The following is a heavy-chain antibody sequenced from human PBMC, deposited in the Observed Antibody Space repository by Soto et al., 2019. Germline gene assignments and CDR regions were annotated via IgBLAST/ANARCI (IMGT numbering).Heavy chain of an antibody. D-gene: IGHD6-13*01. V-gene: IGHV3-11*01. CDR1: GFTFSDYY. J-gene: IGHJ6*02. CDR3: AREPLAGNYYYCGMDV. Sequence: GGALRLSCAASGFTFSDYYMGWIRQAPGKGLEWVSYICDTGTILYYADSVMGRFTISRDNANNSLYLQMNSLGAENTAVYYCAREPLAGNYYYCGMDVWGQGTTVTVSS. CDR2: ICDTGTIL.